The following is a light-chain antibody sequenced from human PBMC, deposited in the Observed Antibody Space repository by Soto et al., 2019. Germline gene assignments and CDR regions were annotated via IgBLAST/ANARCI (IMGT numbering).Light chain of an antibody. CDR3: AAWDDTLSGWV. Sequence: QSVLTQPPSASGTPGQSVTISCSGSSSNIGSDYVYWFQLLPGPAPRLLIYRDVQRPSGVSERFSGSKSGTSGSLAISGLRNEYEADYYCAAWDDTLSGWVFGGGTKVTVL. CDR1: SSNIGSDY. CDR2: RDV. V-gene: IGLV1-47*01. J-gene: IGLJ3*02.